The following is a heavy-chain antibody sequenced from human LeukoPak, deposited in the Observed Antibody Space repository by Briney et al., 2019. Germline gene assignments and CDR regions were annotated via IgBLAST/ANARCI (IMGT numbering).Heavy chain of an antibody. CDR2: IWYDGSNK. Sequence: GGSLRLSCAASGFTFSSYGMHWVRQAPGEGLEWVAVIWYDGSNKYYADSVKGRFTISRDNSKNTLYLQMNSLRAEDTAVYYCARENFPPRSPYYYYGMDVWGQGTTVTVSS. CDR3: ARENFPPRSPYYYYGMDV. CDR1: GFTFSSYG. J-gene: IGHJ6*02. V-gene: IGHV3-33*01.